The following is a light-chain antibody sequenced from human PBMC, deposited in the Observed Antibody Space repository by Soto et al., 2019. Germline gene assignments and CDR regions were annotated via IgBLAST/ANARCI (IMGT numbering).Light chain of an antibody. J-gene: IGLJ2*01. CDR1: SSDVGGYNY. Sequence: QSVLTQPASVSGSPGQSITISCTGTSSDVGGYNYVSWYQQHPGKVPKLMIYDVSNRPSGVSNRFSGSKSGNTASLTISGLQAEDEADYYCSSYTSSSTFIFGGGTKVTVL. CDR2: DVS. CDR3: SSYTSSSTFI. V-gene: IGLV2-14*03.